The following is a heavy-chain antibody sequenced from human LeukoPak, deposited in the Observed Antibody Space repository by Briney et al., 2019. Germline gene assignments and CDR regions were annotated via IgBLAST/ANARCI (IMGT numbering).Heavy chain of an antibody. V-gene: IGHV1-69*13. CDR2: IIPIFGTA. Sequence: ASVKVSCKASGGTFSSYAISWVRQAPGQGLEWMGGIIPIFGTANYAQKFQGRVTITADESTSTAYMELSSLRSEDTAVYYCARNCRDYYDSSGYCSWGQGTLVTVSS. J-gene: IGHJ5*02. CDR3: ARNCRDYYDSSGYCS. CDR1: GGTFSSYA. D-gene: IGHD3-22*01.